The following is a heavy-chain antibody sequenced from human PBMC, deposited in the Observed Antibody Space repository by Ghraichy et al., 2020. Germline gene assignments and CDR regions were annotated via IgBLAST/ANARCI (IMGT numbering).Heavy chain of an antibody. CDR1: GGSISSSSYY. CDR2: IYYSGST. CDR3: ARQEYQQLGYGMDV. J-gene: IGHJ6*02. Sequence: SETLSLTCTVSGGSISSSSYYWGWIRQPPGKGREWIGSIYYSGSTYYNPSLKSRVTISVDTSKNQFSLKLSSVTAADTAVYYCARQEYQQLGYGMDVWGQGTTVTVSS. D-gene: IGHD2-2*01. V-gene: IGHV4-39*01.